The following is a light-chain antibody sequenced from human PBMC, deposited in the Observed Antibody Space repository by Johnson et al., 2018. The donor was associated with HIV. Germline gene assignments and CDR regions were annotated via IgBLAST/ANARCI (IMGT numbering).Light chain of an antibody. CDR3: AAWDDSLNGLV. CDR1: SSNIGNNY. CDR2: SNN. Sequence: QFVLTQPPSVSAAPGQKVTISCSGSSSNIGNNYVSWYQQVPGTAPKLLIYSNNQRPSGVPDRFSGSKSGTSASLAISGLQSEDEADYYCAAWDDSLNGLVFGTGTKVTVL. V-gene: IGLV1-44*01. J-gene: IGLJ1*01.